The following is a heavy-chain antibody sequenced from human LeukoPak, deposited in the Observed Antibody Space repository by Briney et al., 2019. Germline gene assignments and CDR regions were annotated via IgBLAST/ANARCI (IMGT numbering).Heavy chain of an antibody. V-gene: IGHV3-23*01. CDR2: ISGSGGST. CDR1: GFTFSSYA. J-gene: IGHJ4*02. D-gene: IGHD4-17*01. CDR3: AKRPAVYGDPFDY. Sequence: TGGSLRLSCAASGFTFSSYAMSWVRQAPGKGLEWVSAISGSGGSTYYADSVKGRFTISRDNSKNTLYLQMNSLRAEDTAVYYCAKRPAVYGDPFDYWGQGTLVTVSS.